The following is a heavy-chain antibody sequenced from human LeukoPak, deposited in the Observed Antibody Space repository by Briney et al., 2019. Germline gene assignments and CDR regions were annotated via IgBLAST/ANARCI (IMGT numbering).Heavy chain of an antibody. CDR3: AKSPSSWKFDD. J-gene: IGHJ4*02. V-gene: IGHV3-30*02. CDR1: GFTFSSCG. CDR2: IRYHGSDK. D-gene: IGHD6-13*01. Sequence: QPGGSLRLSCAASGFTFSSCGMHWVRQAPGKGLEWVAFIRYHGSDKYYADSVKGRFTISRDNSKNTLYLQMNSLRAEDTAVYYCAKSPSSWKFDDWGQGTLVTVSS.